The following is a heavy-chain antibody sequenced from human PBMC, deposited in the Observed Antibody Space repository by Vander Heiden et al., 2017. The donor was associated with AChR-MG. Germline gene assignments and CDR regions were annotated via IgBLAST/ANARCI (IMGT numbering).Heavy chain of an antibody. CDR2: INHNSGGT. D-gene: IGHD2-15*01. Sequence: QVQLVQSGAEVKKPGASVKVSCKASGYTFTGYYMPWVRKAPGQGLEWMGWINHNSGGTNYAQKFQGWVTMTRDTSISTADMELSRLRSDDTAVYYCARDLWGCSSGGSCYYRPSYGMDVWGQGTTVTVSS. CDR1: GYTFTGYY. J-gene: IGHJ6*02. CDR3: ARDLWGCSSGGSCYYRPSYGMDV. V-gene: IGHV1-2*04.